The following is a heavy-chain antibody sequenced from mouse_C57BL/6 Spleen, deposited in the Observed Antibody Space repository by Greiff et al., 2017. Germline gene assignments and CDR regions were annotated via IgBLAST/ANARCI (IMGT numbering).Heavy chain of an antibody. CDR1: GYAFTNYL. J-gene: IGHJ1*03. CDR2: INPGSGGN. Sequence: QVQLKESGAELVRPGTSVKVSCKASGYAFTNYLIEWVKQRPGQGLEWIGVINPGSGGNNYNEKFKGKATLTADKSSSTAYMQLSSLNSEDSAVYFCARSLYYYCSSHHWYFDVWGTGTTVTVSS. CDR3: ARSLYYYCSSHHWYFDV. V-gene: IGHV1-54*01. D-gene: IGHD1-1*01.